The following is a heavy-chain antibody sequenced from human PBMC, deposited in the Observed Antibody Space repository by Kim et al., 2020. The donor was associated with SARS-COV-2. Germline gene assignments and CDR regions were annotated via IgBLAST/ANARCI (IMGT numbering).Heavy chain of an antibody. V-gene: IGHV4-34*01. Sequence: SETLSLTCAVYGGSFSGYYWSWIRQPPGKGLEWIGEINHSGSTNYNPSLKSRVTISVDTSKNQFSLKLSSVTAADTAVYYCARWETFLWFGESGRKTAGRTRRAFDIGGQSTMVPVPS. CDR1: GGSFSGYY. CDR3: ARWETFLWFGESGRKTAGRTRRAFDI. J-gene: IGHJ3*02. D-gene: IGHD3-10*01. CDR2: INHSGST.